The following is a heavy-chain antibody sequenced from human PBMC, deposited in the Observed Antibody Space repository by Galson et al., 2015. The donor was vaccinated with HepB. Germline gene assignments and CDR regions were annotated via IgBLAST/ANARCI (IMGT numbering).Heavy chain of an antibody. CDR1: GGTFSSYA. D-gene: IGHD5-12*01. J-gene: IGHJ4*02. V-gene: IGHV1-69*04. CDR3: ARDLGATIRAVFDY. CDR2: IIPILGIA. Sequence: SVKVSCKASGGTFSSYAISWVRQAPGQGLEWMGRIIPILGIANYAQKFQGRVTITADKSTSTAYMELSSLRSEDTAVYYCARDLGATIRAVFDYWGQGTLVTVSS.